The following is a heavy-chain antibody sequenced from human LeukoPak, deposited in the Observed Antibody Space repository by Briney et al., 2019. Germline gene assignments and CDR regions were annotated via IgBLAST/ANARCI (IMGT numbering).Heavy chain of an antibody. CDR2: ISGSGGST. V-gene: IGHV3-23*01. D-gene: IGHD3-10*01. CDR1: GFTFSSYA. Sequence: PGGSLRLSCAASGFTFSSYAMGWVRQAPGKGLEWVSAISGSGGSTYYADSVKGRFTISRDNSKNTLYLQMNSLRAEDTAVYYCAKVMTRTMVRGVPPSDYWGQGTLVTVSP. CDR3: AKVMTRTMVRGVPPSDY. J-gene: IGHJ4*02.